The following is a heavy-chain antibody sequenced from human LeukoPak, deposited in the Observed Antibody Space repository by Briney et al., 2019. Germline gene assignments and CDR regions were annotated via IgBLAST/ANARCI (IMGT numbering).Heavy chain of an antibody. D-gene: IGHD3-3*01. CDR3: VKDSNYDFWSGYYKGFDN. CDR1: GFTFDDYG. J-gene: IGHJ4*02. V-gene: IGHV3-20*04. Sequence: PGGSLRLSCAASGFTSGFTFDDYGMNWVRQVPRKGLEWVSGISRDGGRTGYADSVQGRFTISRDNSRNSLHLQMNSLRVEDTAFYYCVKDSNYDFWSGYYKGFDNWGQGTLVTVSS. CDR2: ISRDGGRT.